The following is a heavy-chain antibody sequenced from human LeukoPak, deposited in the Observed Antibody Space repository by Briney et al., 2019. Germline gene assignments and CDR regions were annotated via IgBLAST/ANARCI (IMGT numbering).Heavy chain of an antibody. D-gene: IGHD3-22*01. CDR1: GFTFSSYA. CDR3: AKGGGEGSSGYYYFDY. J-gene: IGHJ4*02. V-gene: IGHV3-23*01. CDR2: ISGSGGST. Sequence: GGSLRLSCAASGFTFSSYAMSWVRQAPGKGLEWVSAISGSGGSTYYADSVKGRFTISRDNSKNTLYLQMNSLRAEDTAVYYCAKGGGEGSSGYYYFDYWGQGTLVTVSS.